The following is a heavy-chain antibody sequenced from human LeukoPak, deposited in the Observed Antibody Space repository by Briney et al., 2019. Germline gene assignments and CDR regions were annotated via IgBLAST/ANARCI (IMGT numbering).Heavy chain of an antibody. Sequence: GGSLRLSCAASGFTFSSYAMSWVRQAPGKGLEWVSAISGSGGSTYYADSVKGRFTISRHNSKNTLYLQMNSLRAEDTAVYYCARGRVGATGYFDYWGQGTLVTVSS. J-gene: IGHJ4*02. D-gene: IGHD1-26*01. CDR2: ISGSGGST. V-gene: IGHV3-23*01. CDR3: ARGRVGATGYFDY. CDR1: GFTFSSYA.